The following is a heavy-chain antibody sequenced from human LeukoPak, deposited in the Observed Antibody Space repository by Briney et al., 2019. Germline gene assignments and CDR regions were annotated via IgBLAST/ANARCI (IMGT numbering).Heavy chain of an antibody. Sequence: PGGSLRLSCAASGFTFDDYGMSWVRQAPGKGLEWVSGINWNGGSTGYADSVKGRFTISRDNAKNSLYVQMNSLRAEDTAVYYCARVIAVADGTMDVWGKGTTVTVSS. CDR3: ARVIAVADGTMDV. CDR2: INWNGGST. CDR1: GFTFDDYG. V-gene: IGHV3-20*04. D-gene: IGHD6-19*01. J-gene: IGHJ6*03.